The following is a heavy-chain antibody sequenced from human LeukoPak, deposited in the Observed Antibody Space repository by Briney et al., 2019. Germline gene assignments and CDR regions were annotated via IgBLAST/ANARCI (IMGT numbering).Heavy chain of an antibody. J-gene: IGHJ4*02. CDR3: ARIVLMVYAIIDY. D-gene: IGHD2-8*01. CDR1: GGSLSNYY. CDR2: IYYSGST. Sequence: NSSETLSLTCTVSGGSLSNYYWSWIRQPPGKGLEWIGYIYYSGSTNYNPSLKSRVTISVDTSKNQFSLKLSSVTAADTAVYYCARIVLMVYAIIDYWGQGTLVTVSS. V-gene: IGHV4-59*12.